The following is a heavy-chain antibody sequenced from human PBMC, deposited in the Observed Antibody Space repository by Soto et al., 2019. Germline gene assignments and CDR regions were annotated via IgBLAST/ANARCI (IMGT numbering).Heavy chain of an antibody. CDR1: GFTFSSYE. CDR3: ARKGRAVAGIAFDI. CDR2: ICISGSNL. D-gene: IGHD6-19*01. V-gene: IGHV3-48*03. Sequence: LSLSCAVSGFTFSSYEMNRVRQAQWMALEWIACICISGSNLYYGDSVKGRFNIYRDKAKNSLYLQMNSLRADDTAVYYCARKGRAVAGIAFDIWGQGTMVTVSS. J-gene: IGHJ3*02.